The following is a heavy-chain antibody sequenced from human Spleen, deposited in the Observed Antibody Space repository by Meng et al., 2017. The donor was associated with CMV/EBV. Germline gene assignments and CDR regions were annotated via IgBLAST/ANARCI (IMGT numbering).Heavy chain of an antibody. J-gene: IGHJ4*02. D-gene: IGHD6-13*01. Sequence: EVQLVESGVGLVKPGGSLRLSCAASGFTFGSYSMNWVRQAPGKGLEWVSSISSSSSYIYYADSVKGRFTISRDNAKNSLYLQMNSLRAEDTAVYYCARDSSSWYGGGYRGQGTMVTVYS. CDR1: GFTFGSYS. CDR3: ARDSSSWYGGGY. V-gene: IGHV3-21*01. CDR2: ISSSSSYI.